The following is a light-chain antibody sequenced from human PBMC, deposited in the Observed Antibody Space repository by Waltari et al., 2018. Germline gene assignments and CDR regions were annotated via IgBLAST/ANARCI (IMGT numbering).Light chain of an antibody. CDR1: SSNIGRNT. V-gene: IGLV1-44*01. J-gene: IGLJ3*02. CDR2: SNN. CDR3: VAWDDSLIGWV. Sequence: QSVLTQPPSASGTPGQRVTVSCSGSSSNIGRNTVNWYQQVPGTAPKLLLYSNNQRPSGVPDRFSGSKSGTSASLAISGLQSEDEADYYCVAWDDSLIGWVFGGGTKLTVL.